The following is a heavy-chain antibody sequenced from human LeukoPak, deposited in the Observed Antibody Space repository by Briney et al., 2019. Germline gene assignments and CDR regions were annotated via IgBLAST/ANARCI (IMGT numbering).Heavy chain of an antibody. D-gene: IGHD1-26*01. CDR3: ARDNRGWWELRRNDAFDI. CDR1: GGSFSGYY. V-gene: IGHV4-34*01. CDR2: INHSGST. Sequence: SETPSLTCAAYGGSFSGYYWSWIRQPPGKGLEWIGEINHSGSTNYNPSLKSRVTISVDTSKNQFSLKLSSVTAADTAVYYCARDNRGWWELRRNDAFDIWGQGTMVTVSS. J-gene: IGHJ3*02.